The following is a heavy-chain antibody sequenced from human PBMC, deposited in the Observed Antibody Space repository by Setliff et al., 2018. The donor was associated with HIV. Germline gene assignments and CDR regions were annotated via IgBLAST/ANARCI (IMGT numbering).Heavy chain of an antibody. CDR1: GGSISTYY. CDR2: IYTSGST. V-gene: IGHV4-4*09. Sequence: SETLSLTCTVSGGSISTYYWSWIRQPPGKGLEWIGYIYTSGSTNYSPSLKTRVTISIDTSKKQVSLKLSSVTAADTAVYYCARHANYDFWSGYWGYYFDYWGQGTLVTVSS. CDR3: ARHANYDFWSGYWGYYFDY. J-gene: IGHJ4*02. D-gene: IGHD3-3*01.